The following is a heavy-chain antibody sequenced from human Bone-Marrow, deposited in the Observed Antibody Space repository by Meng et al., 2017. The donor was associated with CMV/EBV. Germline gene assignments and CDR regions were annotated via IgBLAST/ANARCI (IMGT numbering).Heavy chain of an antibody. Sequence: SLKISCAASGFPFDDYAMHWVRQAPGKGLEWVSGISWNSGSIGYEDSVKGRFTISRDNAKNSLYLQMNSLRAEDTALYYCAKDIQAAPLYDFDYWGQGTLVTVSS. D-gene: IGHD6-13*01. CDR2: ISWNSGSI. CDR3: AKDIQAAPLYDFDY. V-gene: IGHV3-9*01. J-gene: IGHJ4*02. CDR1: GFPFDDYA.